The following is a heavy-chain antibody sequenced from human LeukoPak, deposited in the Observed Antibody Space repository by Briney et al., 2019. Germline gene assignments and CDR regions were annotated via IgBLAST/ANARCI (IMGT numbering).Heavy chain of an antibody. D-gene: IGHD2-15*01. Sequence: GASVKVSCKASGYTFTSYYMHWVRQAPGQGLEWMGIINPSGGSTSYAQKFQGRVTMTSDTSTSTVYMELSSLRSEDTAVYYCARSDSSLAFDYWGQGTLVTVSS. CDR2: INPSGGST. V-gene: IGHV1-46*01. J-gene: IGHJ4*02. CDR1: GYTFTSYY. CDR3: ARSDSSLAFDY.